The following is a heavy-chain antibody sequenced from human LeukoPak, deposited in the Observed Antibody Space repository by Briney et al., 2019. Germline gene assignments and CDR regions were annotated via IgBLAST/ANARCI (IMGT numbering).Heavy chain of an antibody. D-gene: IGHD2-21*02. CDR3: ARRGSVNCWIDY. V-gene: IGHV4-39*01. J-gene: IGHJ4*02. CDR2: SSYIGGT. Sequence: TTSETLSLTCTVSADSVTNGNFYWAWIRQPPGRGLEWMGRSSYIGGTYDNPSLKSRVAISLDSSKNQFSLKLTCVTAADTAVFYWARRGSVNCWIDYWGQGTLVAVSS. CDR1: ADSVTNGNFY.